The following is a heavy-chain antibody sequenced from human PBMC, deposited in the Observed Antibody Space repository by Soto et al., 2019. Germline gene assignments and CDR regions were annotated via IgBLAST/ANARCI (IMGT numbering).Heavy chain of an antibody. CDR3: ALNTYCSGGSCYSHYYYYMDV. D-gene: IGHD2-15*01. V-gene: IGHV3-23*01. Sequence: VQLLESGGGLVQPGGSLRLSCAASGFTFSSYAMSWVRQAPGKGLEWVSAISGSGGSTYYADSVKGRFTISRDNSKNTLYLQMNSLRAEDTAVYYCALNTYCSGGSCYSHYYYYMDVWGKGTTVTVSS. CDR1: GFTFSSYA. J-gene: IGHJ6*03. CDR2: ISGSGGST.